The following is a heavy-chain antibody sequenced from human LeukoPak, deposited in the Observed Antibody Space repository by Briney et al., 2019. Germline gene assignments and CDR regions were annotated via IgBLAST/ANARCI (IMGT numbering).Heavy chain of an antibody. J-gene: IGHJ4*02. Sequence: SETLSLTCTVSGGSISSYYWSWIRQPAGKGLERIGRIYTSGSTNYDPSLKSRVTMSVDTSKNQFSLKPSSVTAADTAVYYCARVMVVTWGFDYWGQGTLVTVSS. D-gene: IGHD4/OR15-4a*01. V-gene: IGHV4-4*07. CDR2: IYTSGST. CDR1: GGSISSYY. CDR3: ARVMVVTWGFDY.